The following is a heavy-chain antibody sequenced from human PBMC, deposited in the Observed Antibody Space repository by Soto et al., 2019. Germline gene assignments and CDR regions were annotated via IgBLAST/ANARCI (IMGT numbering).Heavy chain of an antibody. D-gene: IGHD5-18*01. Sequence: QVQLVESGGGVVQPGRSLRLSCAASGFTFSSYGMHWVRQAPGKGLEWVAVISYDGSNKYYADSVKGRFTISRDNSKNTLYLQMNSLRAEDTAVYYCAKDRRGYSYGTYYYHYGMAVWGQGTTVTVSS. CDR3: AKDRRGYSYGTYYYHYGMAV. CDR1: GFTFSSYG. V-gene: IGHV3-30*18. J-gene: IGHJ6*02. CDR2: ISYDGSNK.